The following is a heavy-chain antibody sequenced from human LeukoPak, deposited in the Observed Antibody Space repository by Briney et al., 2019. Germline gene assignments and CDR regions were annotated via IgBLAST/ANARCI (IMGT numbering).Heavy chain of an antibody. J-gene: IGHJ2*01. D-gene: IGHD3-9*01. CDR3: ARGGGLRYFDWLQYYWYFDL. V-gene: IGHV1-18*01. CDR2: ISAYNGNT. CDR1: GYTFTSYG. Sequence: ASVKVSCKASGYTFTSYGISWVRQAPGQGLEWMGWISAYNGNTNYAQKLQGRVTMTTDTSTSTAYMELRSLRSDDTAVYYCARGGGLRYFDWLQYYWYFDLWGRGTLVTVSS.